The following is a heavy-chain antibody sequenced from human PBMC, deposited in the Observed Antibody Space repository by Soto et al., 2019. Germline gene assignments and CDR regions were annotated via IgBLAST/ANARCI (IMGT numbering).Heavy chain of an antibody. D-gene: IGHD3-3*01. CDR2: ISDSGGSS. CDR3: ARAADDYGFWSGYLY. CDR1: GFTFSSYA. V-gene: IGHV3-23*02. Sequence: EVQLLESGGGLVQPGGSLRLSCAASGFTFSSYAMSWVRQAPGKGLEWVSSISDSGGSSYYGLSVKGRFTISRDNSKNTLYLQMNNLRAEDTAVYFCARAADDYGFWSGYLYWGQGTLVSVSS. J-gene: IGHJ4*02.